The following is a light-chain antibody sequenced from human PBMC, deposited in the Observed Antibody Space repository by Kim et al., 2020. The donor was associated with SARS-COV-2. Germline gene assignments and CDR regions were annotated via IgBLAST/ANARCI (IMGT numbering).Light chain of an antibody. J-gene: IGLJ3*02. V-gene: IGLV3-19*01. CDR2: GDK. CDR1: SLRGYI. Sequence: ALGQTVTSTCQGDSLRGYIASWFRQKSGQAPILVIYGDKNRPSGIPARFSGSGSGNTASLTISGAKAEDEAVYYCNSRDSSGNHVLFGGGTQLTVL. CDR3: NSRDSSGNHVL.